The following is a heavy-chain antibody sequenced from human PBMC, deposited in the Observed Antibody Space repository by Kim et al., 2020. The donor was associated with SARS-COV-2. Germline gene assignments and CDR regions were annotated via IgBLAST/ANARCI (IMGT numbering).Heavy chain of an antibody. J-gene: IGHJ4*02. CDR1: EFTLSDAS. V-gene: IGHV3-15*01. CDR2: IKRKTDGGSI. D-gene: IGHD1-1*01. CDR3: ATDPLLERPFLHY. Sequence: GGSLRLSCAASEFTLSDASMNWVRQAPGKGLEWVGRIKRKTDGGSIHYAEPVRGRFTISRDDSENILYLQMDSLKTEDTAVYFCATDPLLERPFLHYWGQGTLVTVSS.